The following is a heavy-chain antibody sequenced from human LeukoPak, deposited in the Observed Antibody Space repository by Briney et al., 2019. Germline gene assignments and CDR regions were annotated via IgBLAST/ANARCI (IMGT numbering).Heavy chain of an antibody. Sequence: SGGSLRLSCAASGFTLSNYWMRWVRQAPGKGLVWVSRINADGSSASYADSVKGRFTISRDNAKNTLYLQMNSLRAEDTAMYYCARDYGRSRDYGMDVWGQGTTVTVSS. D-gene: IGHD3-10*01. J-gene: IGHJ6*02. CDR2: INADGSSA. V-gene: IGHV3-74*01. CDR1: GFTLSNYW. CDR3: ARDYGRSRDYGMDV.